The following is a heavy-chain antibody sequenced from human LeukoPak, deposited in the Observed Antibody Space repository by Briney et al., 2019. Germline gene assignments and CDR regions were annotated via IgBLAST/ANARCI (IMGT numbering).Heavy chain of an antibody. Sequence: PGESLKISCEGSGYSFTTYWIGWVRQMPGKGLEWMGIIYPGDSDTRYSPSFQGQVTISADKSISTAYLQWSSLKASDTAMYYCARPDCSGGSCYSEYKYWGQGTLVTVSS. V-gene: IGHV5-51*01. CDR2: IYPGDSDT. CDR3: ARPDCSGGSCYSEYKY. J-gene: IGHJ4*02. D-gene: IGHD2-15*01. CDR1: GYSFTTYW.